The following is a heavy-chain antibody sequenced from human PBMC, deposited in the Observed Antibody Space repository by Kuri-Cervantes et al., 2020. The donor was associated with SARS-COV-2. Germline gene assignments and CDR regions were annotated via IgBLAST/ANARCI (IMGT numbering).Heavy chain of an antibody. D-gene: IGHD3-3*01. J-gene: IGHJ4*02. CDR2: ISWDSGSI. CDR1: GFTLGDYA. CDR3: AKAPYDFWSGYHPLTA. Sequence: GGSLRLSCAASGFTLGDYAMHWVRQAPGKGLEWVSFISWDSGSINYADSVKGRFIISRDNSKNCLYLQMNSLRAEDTALYYCAKAPYDFWSGYHPLTARGQGTLVTVSS. V-gene: IGHV3-43D*03.